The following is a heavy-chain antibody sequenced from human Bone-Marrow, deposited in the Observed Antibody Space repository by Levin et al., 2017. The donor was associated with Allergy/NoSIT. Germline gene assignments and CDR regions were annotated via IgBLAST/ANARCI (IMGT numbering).Heavy chain of an antibody. CDR3: TRHAIGAYCSTTSCYALEY. CDR2: ISAYNGNT. D-gene: IGHD2-2*01. J-gene: IGHJ4*02. V-gene: IGHV1-18*01. CDR1: GYTFSSYG. Sequence: GASVKVSCEASGYTFSSYGISWVRQAPGQGLEWMGRISAYNGNTNYAQKFQGRVTMTTDTSTSTAYMELKSLRSDDTAVYYCTRHAIGAYCSTTSCYALEYWGQGTLVTVSS.